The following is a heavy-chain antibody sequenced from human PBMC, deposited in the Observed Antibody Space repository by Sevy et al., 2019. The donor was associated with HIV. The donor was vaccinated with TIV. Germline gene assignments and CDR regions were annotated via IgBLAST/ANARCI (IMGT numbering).Heavy chain of an antibody. D-gene: IGHD3-10*01. CDR1: GYTFTSYG. Sequence: ASVKVSCKASGYTFTSYGISWVRQAPGQGLEWMGWISAYNGNTNYAQKLQGRVTMTTDTSTSTAYMELRSLRSDDTAVHYCARFGAVVRGVIISDDAFDIWGQGTMVTVSS. V-gene: IGHV1-18*04. CDR3: ARFGAVVRGVIISDDAFDI. J-gene: IGHJ3*02. CDR2: ISAYNGNT.